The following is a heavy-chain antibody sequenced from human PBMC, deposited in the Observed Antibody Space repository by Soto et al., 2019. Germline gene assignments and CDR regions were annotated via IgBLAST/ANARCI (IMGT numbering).Heavy chain of an antibody. CDR2: IYFSGTT. J-gene: IGHJ4*01. CDR1: GAPINSGGYY. CDR3: ASCDAWAVLLAY. D-gene: IGHD2-21*01. Sequence: QVQLQESGPGLLKHSETLSLTCTVSGAPINSGGYYWSWGRQLPGKGLEWIGYIYFSGTTYYNPSLESQITLALVTDKNQFSVKLTYVSAADPAVYYGASCDAWAVLLAYLGQGTLVTGSS. V-gene: IGHV4-31*01.